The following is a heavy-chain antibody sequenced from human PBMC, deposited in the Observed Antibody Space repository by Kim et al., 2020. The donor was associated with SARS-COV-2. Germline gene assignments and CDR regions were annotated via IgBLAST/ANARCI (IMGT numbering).Heavy chain of an antibody. CDR1: GYTFTSYY. D-gene: IGHD2-2*01. CDR3: ARDPIVVVPAAKTAGYYYYYGMDV. Sequence: ASVKVSCKASGYTFTSYYMHWVRQAPGQGLEWMGIINPSGGSTSYAQKFQGRVTMTRDTSTSTVYMELSSLRSEDTAVYYCARDPIVVVPAAKTAGYYYYYGMDVWGQGTTVTVYS. V-gene: IGHV1-46*01. CDR2: INPSGGST. J-gene: IGHJ6*02.